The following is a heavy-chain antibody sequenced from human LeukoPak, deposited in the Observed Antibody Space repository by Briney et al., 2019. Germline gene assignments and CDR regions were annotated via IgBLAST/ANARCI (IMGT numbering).Heavy chain of an antibody. V-gene: IGHV4-30-2*01. CDR3: ARGYAD. CDR1: GGSIYGSGWH. J-gene: IGHJ4*02. D-gene: IGHD2-15*01. CDR2: MYHSGST. Sequence: SETLSLTCSVSGGSIYGSGWHWSWLRQAPGKGLEWIGYMYHSGSTYYNPSLKSRVTISVDTSKNQFSLKLSSVTAADTAVYYCARGYADWGQGTLVTVSS.